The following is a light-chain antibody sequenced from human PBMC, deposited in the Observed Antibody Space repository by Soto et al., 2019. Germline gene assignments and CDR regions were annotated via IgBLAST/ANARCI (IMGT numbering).Light chain of an antibody. CDR1: ISNIGKNY. Sequence: QSVLTQPPSVSAAPGQKVTISCSGSISNIGKNYVSWYQQLPGTAPKVLIYDNNKRPSGIPDRFSGFKSGTSATLGITGLQTGDEADYYCGTWDSSLSAPNWVFGGGTKLTVL. CDR2: DNN. CDR3: GTWDSSLSAPNWV. J-gene: IGLJ3*02. V-gene: IGLV1-51*01.